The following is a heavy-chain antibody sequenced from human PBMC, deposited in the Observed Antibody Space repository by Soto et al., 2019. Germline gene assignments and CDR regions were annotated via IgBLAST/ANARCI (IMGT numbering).Heavy chain of an antibody. Sequence: SSETLSLTCAVYGGSFSGYYWSWIRQPPGKGLEWIGEINHSGSTNYNPSLKSRVTISVDTSKNQFSLKLSSVTAADTAVYYCARIGRPFDPWGQGTLVTVSS. CDR2: INHSGST. D-gene: IGHD3-10*01. J-gene: IGHJ5*02. CDR1: GGSFSGYY. CDR3: ARIGRPFDP. V-gene: IGHV4-34*01.